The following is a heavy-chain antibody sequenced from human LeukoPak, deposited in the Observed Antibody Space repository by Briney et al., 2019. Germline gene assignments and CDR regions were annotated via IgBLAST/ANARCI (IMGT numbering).Heavy chain of an antibody. J-gene: IGHJ4*02. CDR2: IFGTGDTT. CDR1: GFTFDDYA. Sequence: PGGSLRLSCAASGFTFDDYAMNWVRQAPGKGLEWVSIIFGTGDTTYYADSVKGRFTVSRDNSKNTLYLQMNDLRPEDTAKYYCAKRNTMIRGGPCFDHWGQGLLVTVSS. D-gene: IGHD3-10*01. CDR3: AKRNTMIRGGPCFDH. V-gene: IGHV3-23*01.